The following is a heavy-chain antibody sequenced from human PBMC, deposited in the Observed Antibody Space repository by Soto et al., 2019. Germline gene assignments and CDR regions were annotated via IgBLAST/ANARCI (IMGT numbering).Heavy chain of an antibody. CDR3: SPMHCSSGSCYEKWGYYYGMDV. J-gene: IGHJ6*02. CDR2: IFSNDEK. CDR1: GFSLSDPRMS. V-gene: IGHV2-26*01. D-gene: IGHD2-15*01. Sequence: SGPTLVNPTETLTLTCTVSGFSLSDPRMSVSWIRQPPGKALEWLAHIFSNDEKSYSTSLKSRLTISKDTSKSQVVLTMTNMDPVDTATYYCSPMHCSSGSCYEKWGYYYGMDVWGQGTTVTVSS.